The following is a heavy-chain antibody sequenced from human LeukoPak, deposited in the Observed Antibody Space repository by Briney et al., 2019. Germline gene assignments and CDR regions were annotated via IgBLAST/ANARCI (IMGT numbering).Heavy chain of an antibody. V-gene: IGHV4-59*08. CDR2: IYYSGST. Sequence: PSETLSLTCTVSGDSISSYYWSWIRQPPGKGLECIGYIYYSGSTNYNPSLKSRVTISVDTSKNQFSLKLSSVTAADTAVYYCARFFAKTRAFDIWGQGTMVTVSS. J-gene: IGHJ3*02. CDR3: ARFFAKTRAFDI. CDR1: GDSISSYY.